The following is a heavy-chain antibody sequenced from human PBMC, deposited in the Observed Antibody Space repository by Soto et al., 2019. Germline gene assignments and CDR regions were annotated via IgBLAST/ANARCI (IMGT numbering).Heavy chain of an antibody. CDR2: MNPNSGNT. CDR1: GYTFTSYD. V-gene: IGHV1-8*01. J-gene: IGHJ6*02. Sequence: GASVKVSCKASGYTFTSYDINWVRQATGQGLEWMGWMNPNSGNTGYAQKFQGRFTISRDNSKSTLYLQMNSLRAEDTALYYCAKGRSYYYYYGVDVWGQGTTVTVSS. CDR3: AKGRSYYYYYGVDV.